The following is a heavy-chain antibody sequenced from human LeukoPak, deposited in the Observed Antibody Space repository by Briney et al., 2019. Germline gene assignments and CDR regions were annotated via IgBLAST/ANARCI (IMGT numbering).Heavy chain of an antibody. V-gene: IGHV4-61*01. Sequence: SETLSLTCTVSGASVSSGNHPWSWIRQPPGKGLEWIGYSSNSGCTNCNPSLKSRVTISLDTSKNQFSLKLTSVTAADTAIYYCARDNWGSLDYWGQGILVTVSS. CDR3: ARDNWGSLDY. CDR2: SSNSGCT. D-gene: IGHD7-27*01. CDR1: GASVSSGNHP. J-gene: IGHJ4*02.